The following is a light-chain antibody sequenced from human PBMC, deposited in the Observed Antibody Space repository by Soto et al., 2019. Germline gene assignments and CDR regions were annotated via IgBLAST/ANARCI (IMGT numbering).Light chain of an antibody. CDR2: AVS. J-gene: IGLJ2*01. V-gene: IGLV2-18*02. CDR3: RSYTGSDTLI. CDR1: SSDIGPHYR. Sequence: QSALTQPPSVSGSPGQSVTISCTGTSSDIGPHYRVSWYHQSPGTAPQLLIYAVSDRPSGVPDRFSGSKSYNTAALTISGLQFEDEGYYYCRSYTGSDTLILGGGTKLTVL.